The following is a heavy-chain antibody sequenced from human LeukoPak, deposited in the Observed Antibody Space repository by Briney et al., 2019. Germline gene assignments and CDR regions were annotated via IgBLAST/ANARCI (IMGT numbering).Heavy chain of an antibody. CDR3: ARHGWFGELSPLYYYYGMDV. Sequence: KDGESLKISCKGSGHSFTSYWIGWVRQMPGKGLEWMGIIYPGDSDTRYSPSFQGQVTISADKSISTAYLQWSSLKASDTAMYYCARHGWFGELSPLYYYYGMDVWGQGTTVTVSS. CDR2: IYPGDSDT. D-gene: IGHD3-10*01. J-gene: IGHJ6*02. CDR1: GHSFTSYW. V-gene: IGHV5-51*01.